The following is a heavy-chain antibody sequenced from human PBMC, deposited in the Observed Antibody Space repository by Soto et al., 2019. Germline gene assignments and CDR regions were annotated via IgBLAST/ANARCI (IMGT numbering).Heavy chain of an antibody. Sequence: GGSLRLSCAASGFTFSSYSMNWVRQAPGKGLEWVSSISSSSSYIYYADSVKGRFTTSRDNAKNSLYLQMNSLRAEDTAVYYCAREGSDGFDPWGQGTLVTVSS. CDR1: GFTFSSYS. J-gene: IGHJ5*02. CDR3: AREGSDGFDP. CDR2: ISSSSSYI. D-gene: IGHD6-6*01. V-gene: IGHV3-21*01.